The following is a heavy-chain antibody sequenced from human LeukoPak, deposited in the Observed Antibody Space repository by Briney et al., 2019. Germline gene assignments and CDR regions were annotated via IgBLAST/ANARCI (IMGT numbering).Heavy chain of an antibody. Sequence: ASVKVSCKASGYTFTSYYMHWVRQAPGQGLEWMGIINPSGGSTSYAQKFQGRVTMTRDTSTSTVYMELSSLRSEDTAVYYCARSGRVVVPAATEGWFDPWGQGTLVTVSS. J-gene: IGHJ5*02. CDR3: ARSGRVVVPAATEGWFDP. CDR2: INPSGGST. V-gene: IGHV1-46*01. D-gene: IGHD2-2*01. CDR1: GYTFTSYY.